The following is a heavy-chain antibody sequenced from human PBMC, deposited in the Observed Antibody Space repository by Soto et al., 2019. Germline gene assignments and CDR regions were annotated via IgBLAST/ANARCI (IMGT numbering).Heavy chain of an antibody. CDR2: IYYSGST. D-gene: IGHD6-13*01. J-gene: IGHJ4*02. V-gene: IGHV4-61*01. Sequence: QVQLQESGPGLVKPSETRSLTCTVSGGSVSSGSYYWSWIRQPPGKGLEWIGYIYYSGSTHYNPSLKSRVTISIDTPNNKFSLELSSVTAADTAVYFCVRVQYSSSWDFDSWGQGTLVTVSS. CDR1: GGSVSSGSYY. CDR3: VRVQYSSSWDFDS.